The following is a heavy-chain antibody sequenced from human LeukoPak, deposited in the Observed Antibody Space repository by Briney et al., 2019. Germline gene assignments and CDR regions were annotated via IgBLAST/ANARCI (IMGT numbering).Heavy chain of an antibody. CDR1: GYTFTSYA. D-gene: IGHD3-10*01. Sequence: ASVKVSCKASGYTFTSYAMNWVRQAPGQGLEWMGWINTNTGNPTYAQGFTGRFVFSLDTSVSTAYLQISSLKAEDTAVYYCARELRFGELSNAFDIWGQGTMVTVSS. V-gene: IGHV7-4-1*02. CDR2: INTNTGNP. J-gene: IGHJ3*02. CDR3: ARELRFGELSNAFDI.